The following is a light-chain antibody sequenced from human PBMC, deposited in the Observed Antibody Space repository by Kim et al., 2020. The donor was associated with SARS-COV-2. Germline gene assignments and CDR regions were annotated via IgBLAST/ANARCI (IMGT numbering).Light chain of an antibody. V-gene: IGLV2-8*01. CDR3: SSYAGSNIVV. Sequence: QSALTQPPSASGSPGQSVTISCTGTSSDVGGSNYVSWYQQHPGKAPKLMIYEVNERPSGVPDRFSGSKSGNTASLTVSGLQSEDEADYYCSSYAGSNIVVFGVGTQLTVL. J-gene: IGLJ2*01. CDR2: EVN. CDR1: SSDVGGSNY.